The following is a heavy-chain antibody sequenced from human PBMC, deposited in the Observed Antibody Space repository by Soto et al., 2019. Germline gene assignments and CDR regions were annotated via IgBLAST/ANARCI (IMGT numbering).Heavy chain of an antibody. CDR1: GGSISNDF. Sequence: SETLSLTCSVSGGSISNDFWSWVRQPPGKGLEWIGYFYNSGSTNYNPSLKSRVTISVDTSKNQFSLKLSSVTAADTAVYYCAKGGALDSSAYYYAGRPYFDYWGQGTLVTVSS. D-gene: IGHD3-22*01. CDR3: AKGGALDSSAYYYAGRPYFDY. V-gene: IGHV4-59*01. CDR2: FYNSGST. J-gene: IGHJ4*02.